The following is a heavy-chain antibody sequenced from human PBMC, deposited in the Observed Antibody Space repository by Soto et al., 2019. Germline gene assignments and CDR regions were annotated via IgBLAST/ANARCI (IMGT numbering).Heavy chain of an antibody. CDR1: GGSVRDGSYY. V-gene: IGHV4-61*01. CDR2: IYHSGST. CDR3: AGYNWNYYFDP. J-gene: IGHJ5*02. D-gene: IGHD1-7*01. Sequence: SETLSLTCTVSGGSVRDGSYYWAWRRQPPGKGLEWIGHIYHSGSTIYNPSLKSRVTISIDTSKSQFSLNLNSMTAADTAVYYCAGYNWNYYFDPWGQGTLVTVSS.